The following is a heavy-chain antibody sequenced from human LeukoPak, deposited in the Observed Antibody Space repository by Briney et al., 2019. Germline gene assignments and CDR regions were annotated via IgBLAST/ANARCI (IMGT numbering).Heavy chain of an antibody. CDR2: ISGSGGST. J-gene: IGHJ4*02. V-gene: IGHV3-23*01. CDR1: GFTFSSYA. D-gene: IGHD6-13*01. Sequence: GGSQRLSCAASGFTFSSYAMSWVRQAPGKGLEWVSAISGSGGSTYYADSVKGRFTISRDNSKNTLYLQMNSLRAEDTAVYYCAKASSWYLGGTYYFDYWGQGTLVTVSS. CDR3: AKASSWYLGGTYYFDY.